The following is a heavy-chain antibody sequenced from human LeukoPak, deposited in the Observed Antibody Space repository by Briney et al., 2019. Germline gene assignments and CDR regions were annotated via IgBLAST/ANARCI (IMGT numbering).Heavy chain of an antibody. CDR3: ARRVYSANYFDY. CDR2: VLHSGST. V-gene: IGHV4-59*08. D-gene: IGHD1-26*01. CDR1: GGSISSYY. J-gene: IGHJ4*02. Sequence: SETLSLTCTVPGGSISSYYWTWMRQPPGRGLEWIGYVLHSGSTTYNPSLKSRVTISLDTSKNQFSLRLSSVTAADTAVYYCARRVYSANYFDYWGQGILVTVSS.